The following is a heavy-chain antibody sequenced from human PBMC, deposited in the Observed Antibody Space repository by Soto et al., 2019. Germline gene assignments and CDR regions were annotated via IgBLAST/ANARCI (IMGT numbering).Heavy chain of an antibody. CDR2: SSAYNGNT. CDR1: GYTFTSYG. Sequence: ASVKVSCKASGYTFTSYGISWVRQAPRQGLEWRGWSSAYNGNTNYAQKLQGRVTMPTDTSTSTAYMELRSLRSDDTAVYYCAIAVASSDAFDIWGQGTMVSDS. D-gene: IGHD6-19*01. V-gene: IGHV1-18*01. J-gene: IGHJ3*02. CDR3: AIAVASSDAFDI.